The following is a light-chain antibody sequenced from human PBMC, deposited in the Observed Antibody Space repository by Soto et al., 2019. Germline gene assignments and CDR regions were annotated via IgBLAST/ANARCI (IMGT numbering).Light chain of an antibody. Sequence: EIVMTQSPATLSVSPGDGATLSCRASQSVSSKLAWYQQKPGQPPRLLIYGASTRSTGIPARFSGSGSGTEFTLTISSLQSEDFAVYYCQQYNNGLTFGGGTKVEI. CDR2: GAS. CDR3: QQYNNGLT. V-gene: IGKV3-15*01. CDR1: QSVSSK. J-gene: IGKJ4*01.